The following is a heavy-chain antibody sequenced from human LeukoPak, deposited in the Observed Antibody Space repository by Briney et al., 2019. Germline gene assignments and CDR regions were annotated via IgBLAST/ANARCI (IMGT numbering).Heavy chain of an antibody. D-gene: IGHD1-26*01. CDR3: VRDRAPWGGALGGAKGMDV. V-gene: IGHV3-30*04. J-gene: IGHJ6*03. CDR1: GFTFSNYA. Sequence: GGSLRLSCAASGFTFSNYAFHWVRQPPGKGLEWAAVIPYEGSITYYADSVKGRFTISRDNSKKTLHLQMDSLRVEDTAVYYCVRDRAPWGGALGGAKGMDVWGEGTTVTVSS. CDR2: IPYEGSIT.